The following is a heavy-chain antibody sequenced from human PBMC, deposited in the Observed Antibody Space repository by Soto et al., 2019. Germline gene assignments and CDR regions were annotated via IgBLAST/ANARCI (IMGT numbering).Heavy chain of an antibody. Sequence: EVQLLESGGGLVQPGGSLRLSCAASGFTFSSYAMSWVRQAPGKGLEWVSAISGSGGSTYYADSVKGRFTISRDNSKNTLYLQMNSLRAEDTAVYYCAKITTIFWGLSHMDVWVKGTTVTVSS. J-gene: IGHJ6*03. V-gene: IGHV3-23*01. CDR2: ISGSGGST. D-gene: IGHD3-9*01. CDR1: GFTFSSYA. CDR3: AKITTIFWGLSHMDV.